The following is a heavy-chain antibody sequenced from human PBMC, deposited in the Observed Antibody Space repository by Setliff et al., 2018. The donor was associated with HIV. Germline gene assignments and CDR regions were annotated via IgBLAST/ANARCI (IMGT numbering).Heavy chain of an antibody. J-gene: IGHJ5*02. CDR2: IIPMFVTA. V-gene: IGHV1-69*13. CDR3: ARAKATRQARPTNCFDP. CDR1: GGNFRFYA. D-gene: IGHD1-1*01. Sequence: PRPPVKVSCKASGGNFRFYAFSWVRQAPGQGLEWMGGIIPMFVTANYAQKFQDRVTITADESTSTAYMELSSLRFEDTAVYYCARAKATRQARPTNCFDPWGQGTLVTVSS.